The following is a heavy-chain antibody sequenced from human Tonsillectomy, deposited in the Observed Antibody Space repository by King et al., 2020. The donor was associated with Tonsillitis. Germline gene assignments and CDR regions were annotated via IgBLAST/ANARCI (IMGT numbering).Heavy chain of an antibody. CDR1: GGSISSGGYS. Sequence: VQLQESGPGLVKPSQTLSLTCAVSGGSISSGGYSWSWIRQPPGKGLEWIGYIYYSGSTNYNPSLKSRVTISVDTSKNQFSLKLSSVTAADPAVYYCARAFVERATTTFDYWGQGTLVTVSS. V-gene: IGHV4-30-4*07. CDR3: ARAFVERATTTFDY. D-gene: IGHD5-24*01. J-gene: IGHJ4*02. CDR2: IYYSGST.